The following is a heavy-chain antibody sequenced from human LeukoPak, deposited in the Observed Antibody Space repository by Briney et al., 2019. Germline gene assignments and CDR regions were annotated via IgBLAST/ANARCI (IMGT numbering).Heavy chain of an antibody. Sequence: SETLSLTCTVSGGSISSYYWSWIRQPPGKGLEWIGYIYYSGSTNYNPSLKSRVTISVDTSKNQFSLKLSSVTAADTAVYYCARQYNWKGFDPWGQGTLVTVSS. CDR2: IYYSGST. J-gene: IGHJ5*02. CDR1: GGSISSYY. D-gene: IGHD1-20*01. CDR3: ARQYNWKGFDP. V-gene: IGHV4-59*01.